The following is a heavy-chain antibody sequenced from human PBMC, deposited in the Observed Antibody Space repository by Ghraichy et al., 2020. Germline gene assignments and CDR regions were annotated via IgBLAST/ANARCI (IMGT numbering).Heavy chain of an antibody. V-gene: IGHV3-21*01. J-gene: IGHJ6*02. Sequence: GGSLRLSCAASGFTFSSYSMNWVRQAPGKGLEWVSSISSSSSYIYYADSVKGRFTISRDNAKNSLYLQMNSLRAEDTAVYYCARAPLSSTPQGGYYYYGMDVWGQGTTVTVSS. CDR1: GFTFSSYS. CDR3: ARAPLSSTPQGGYYYYGMDV. CDR2: ISSSSSYI. D-gene: IGHD3-16*02.